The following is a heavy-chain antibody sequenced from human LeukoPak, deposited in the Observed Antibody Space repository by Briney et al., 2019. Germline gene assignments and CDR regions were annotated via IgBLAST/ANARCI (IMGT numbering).Heavy chain of an antibody. CDR2: ISGSGGST. CDR1: GFTFSNYA. V-gene: IGHV3-23*01. Sequence: GGSLRLSCAASGFTFSNYAMSWVRQAPGKGLEWVSAISGSGGSTYYADSVKGRFTISRDNSKNTLYLKMNSLRAEDTALYYCARRSKMYSSSWYLDPWGQGTLVTVSS. J-gene: IGHJ5*02. D-gene: IGHD6-13*01. CDR3: ARRSKMYSSSWYLDP.